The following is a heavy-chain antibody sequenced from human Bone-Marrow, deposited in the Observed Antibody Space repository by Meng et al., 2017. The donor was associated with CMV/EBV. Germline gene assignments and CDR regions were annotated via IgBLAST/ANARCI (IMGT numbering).Heavy chain of an antibody. J-gene: IGHJ6*01. D-gene: IGHD6-19*01. V-gene: IGHV1-8*03. CDR2: MNPNSGNT. CDR3: ARGLVDQWRTKIDYYYYGMAV. Sequence: ASVKVSCKASGYTFTSYDINWVRQATGQGLEWMGWMNPNSGNTGYAQKFQGRVTITRNTSISTAYMELSSLRSEDTAVYYCARGLVDQWRTKIDYYYYGMAVWGPWHTVTGSS. CDR1: GYTFTSYD.